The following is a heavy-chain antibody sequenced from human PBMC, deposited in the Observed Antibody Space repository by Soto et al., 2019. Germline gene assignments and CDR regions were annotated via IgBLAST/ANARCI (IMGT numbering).Heavy chain of an antibody. CDR2: LSYDGTAG. CDR3: AKVTARLQSMKALNS. D-gene: IGHD3-22*01. CDR1: GFTFRDYP. Sequence: QVHLVESGGGVVQPGRSLRLSCTASGFTFRDYPIHWVRQAPGKGLEWVAVLSYDGTAGYYADSVRGRFTISRDTSKRKVYLKVDSLRGEDRAFYYWAKVTARLQSMKALNSWGQEPLAPLPS. V-gene: IGHV3-30*18. J-gene: IGHJ4*02.